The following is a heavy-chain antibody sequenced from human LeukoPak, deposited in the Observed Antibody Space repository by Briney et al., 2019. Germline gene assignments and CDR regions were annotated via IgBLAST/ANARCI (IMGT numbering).Heavy chain of an antibody. CDR1: GYSISSGYY. J-gene: IGHJ4*02. D-gene: IGHD3-22*01. V-gene: IGHV4-38-2*01. CDR2: IYHSGNT. Sequence: SETLSLTCAVSGYSISSGYYWGWIRQLPGKGLEWIGNIYHSGNTYYNPSLKSRVTILVDMSNNQFSLKLISVTAADTAEYYCARISYYYDDSGHPGYFDYWGQGTLVTVSS. CDR3: ARISYYYDDSGHPGYFDY.